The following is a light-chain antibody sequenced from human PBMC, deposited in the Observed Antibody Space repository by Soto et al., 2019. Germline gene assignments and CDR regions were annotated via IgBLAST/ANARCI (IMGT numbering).Light chain of an antibody. CDR3: QQHYSTSTT. J-gene: IGKJ2*01. V-gene: IGKV4-1*01. CDR1: QSVLYSSNNKNY. Sequence: DIVMTQSPDSLAVSLGERATINCKSSQSVLYSSNNKNYLAWYQQKPGQPPKLLIYWASTRESGVPDRFSGSGSGTDFTLTISSLQAEDVAVYYCQQHYSTSTTFGQGTKLEIK. CDR2: WAS.